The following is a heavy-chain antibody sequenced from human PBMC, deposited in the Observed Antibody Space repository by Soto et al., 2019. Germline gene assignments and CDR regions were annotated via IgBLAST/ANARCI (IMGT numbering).Heavy chain of an antibody. CDR3: ARRGDGSGSLDY. V-gene: IGHV4-4*02. CDR1: SGSISSNNW. Sequence: PSETLSLTCAVSSGSISSNNWWIWVRQPPGKGLEWIGEVYHSGSTTYSPSLKSPVTISVDKSKNQFSLKLSSVTAADTAVYYCARRGDGSGSLDYWGRGTLVTVSS. J-gene: IGHJ4*02. CDR2: VYHSGST. D-gene: IGHD3-10*01.